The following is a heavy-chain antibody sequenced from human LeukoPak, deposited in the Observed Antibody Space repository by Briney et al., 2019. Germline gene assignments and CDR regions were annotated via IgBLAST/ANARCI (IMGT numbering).Heavy chain of an antibody. CDR1: GGTFSGYY. CDR2: SNDSGGT. Sequence: SETLSLTCAVYGGTFSGYYWSWIRQPPGKRLEWVGESNDSGGTNYNPSLKSRVTISADKSKNQVSLKLTSVTAADTAVYYCARDRREMERLNYYDSSYYYYMDVWGKGTTVTVSS. D-gene: IGHD3-22*01. J-gene: IGHJ6*03. V-gene: IGHV4-34*01. CDR3: ARDRREMERLNYYDSSYYYYMDV.